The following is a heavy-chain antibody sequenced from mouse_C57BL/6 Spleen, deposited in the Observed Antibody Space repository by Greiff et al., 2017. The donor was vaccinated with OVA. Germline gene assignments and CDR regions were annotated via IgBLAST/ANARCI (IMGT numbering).Heavy chain of an antibody. CDR3: AGDGYSPNDY. CDR1: GYTFTSYW. Sequence: QVHLQQPGAELVKPGASVKLSCKATGYTFTSYWITWVKQRPGQGLEWIGDIFPGSGSTNYNEKFKSKATLTVDTSSSTAYMQLSSLTSEDSAVYYCAGDGYSPNDYWGQGTTLTVSS. V-gene: IGHV1-55*01. D-gene: IGHD2-3*01. CDR2: IFPGSGST. J-gene: IGHJ2*01.